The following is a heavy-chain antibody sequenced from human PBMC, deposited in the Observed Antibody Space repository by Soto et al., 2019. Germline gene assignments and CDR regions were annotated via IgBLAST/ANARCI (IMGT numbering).Heavy chain of an antibody. V-gene: IGHV1-18*01. J-gene: IGHJ6*02. D-gene: IGHD6-6*01. CDR3: ARGNLHSSSSGRYYYYGMDV. CDR2: ISAYNGNT. CDR1: GYTFTSYG. Sequence: QVQLVQSGAEVKKPGASVKVSGKASGYTFTSYGISWVRQAPGQGLEWMGWISAYNGNTNYAQKLQGRVTMTTDTSTSTAYMELRSLRSDDTAVYYCARGNLHSSSSGRYYYYGMDVWGQGTTVTVSS.